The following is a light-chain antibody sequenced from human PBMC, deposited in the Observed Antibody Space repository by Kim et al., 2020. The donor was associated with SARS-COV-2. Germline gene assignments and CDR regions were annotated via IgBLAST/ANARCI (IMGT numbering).Light chain of an antibody. CDR1: QSVGSNY. Sequence: EIVLTQSPDTLSLSPGERVTLSCRASQSVGSNYLAWFHQKSGQAPRLLIYGASSRATGIPDRFSGSGSGTDFSLTISRLEPEDFAVYFCQQYGNSPRTFGQGTKLEI. V-gene: IGKV3-20*01. J-gene: IGKJ2*01. CDR3: QQYGNSPRT. CDR2: GAS.